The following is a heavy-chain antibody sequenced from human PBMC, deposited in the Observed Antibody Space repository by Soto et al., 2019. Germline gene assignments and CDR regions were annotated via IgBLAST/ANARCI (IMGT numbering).Heavy chain of an antibody. CDR3: ATRYCSSTSCYQGWFDP. V-gene: IGHV4-34*01. J-gene: IGHJ5*02. Sequence: PSETLSLTCAVYGGSFSGYDLSWIRQPPGKGLEWIGEINHSGSTNYNPSLKSRVTISVDASKNQFSLKLSSVTAADTAVYYCATRYCSSTSCYQGWFDPWGQGTLVPVSS. CDR1: GGSFSGYD. CDR2: INHSGST. D-gene: IGHD2-2*01.